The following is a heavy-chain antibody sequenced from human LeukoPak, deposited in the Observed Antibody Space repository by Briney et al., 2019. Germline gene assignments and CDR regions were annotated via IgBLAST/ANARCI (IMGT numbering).Heavy chain of an antibody. CDR3: ARTSQGPSDIVVVPAAMGPYYYGMDV. CDR2: IYYSGST. V-gene: IGHV4-31*11. CDR1: GGSFSGYY. J-gene: IGHJ6*02. Sequence: SETLSLTCAVYGGSFSGYYWSWIRQHPGKGLEWIGYIYYSGSTYYNPSLKSRVTISVDTSKNQFSLKLSSVTAADAAVYYCARTSQGPSDIVVVPAAMGPYYYGMDVWGQGTTVTVSS. D-gene: IGHD2-2*01.